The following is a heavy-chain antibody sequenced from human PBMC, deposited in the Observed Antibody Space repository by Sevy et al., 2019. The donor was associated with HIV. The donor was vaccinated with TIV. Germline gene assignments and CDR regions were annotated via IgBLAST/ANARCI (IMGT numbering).Heavy chain of an antibody. J-gene: IGHJ4*02. CDR3: ARGGAAGILVEGFDY. Sequence: ASVKVSCKASGYTLTGYYMHWVRQAPGQGLEWMGRINPNSGGTNYAQKFQGRVTMTRDTSISTAYMELSRLRSDDTAVYYCARGGAAGILVEGFDYWGQGTLVTVSS. CDR2: INPNSGGT. V-gene: IGHV1-2*06. D-gene: IGHD6-13*01. CDR1: GYTLTGYY.